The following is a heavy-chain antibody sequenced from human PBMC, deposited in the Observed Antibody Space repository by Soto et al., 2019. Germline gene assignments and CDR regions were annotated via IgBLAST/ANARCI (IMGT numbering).Heavy chain of an antibody. D-gene: IGHD3-9*01. CDR3: ATLTKYDILTGFYPC. CDR2: IYSDGST. CDR1: GFTVNSNY. J-gene: IGHJ4*02. Sequence: GGSLRLSFAALGFTVNSNYLSWVRQAPGKGLEWVSVIYSDGSTYYADSVKGRFIISRDNSNNTLYFQMNSLRAEDTAVYYCATLTKYDILTGFYPCWGQGT. V-gene: IGHV3-66*01.